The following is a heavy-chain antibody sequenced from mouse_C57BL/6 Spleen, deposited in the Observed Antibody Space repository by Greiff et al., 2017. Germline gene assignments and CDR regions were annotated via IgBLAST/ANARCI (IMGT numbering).Heavy chain of an antibody. V-gene: IGHV1-82*01. D-gene: IGHD3-3*01. CDR3: ARSGAGTWFAY. CDR1: GYAFSSSW. J-gene: IGHJ3*01. Sequence: QVQLQQSGPELVKPGASVKISCKASGYAFSSSWMNWVKQRPGKGLEWIGRIYPGDGDTNYNGKFKGKATLTADKSSSTAYMQRSSLTSEDSAVYFCARSGAGTWFAYWGQGTLVTVSA. CDR2: IYPGDGDT.